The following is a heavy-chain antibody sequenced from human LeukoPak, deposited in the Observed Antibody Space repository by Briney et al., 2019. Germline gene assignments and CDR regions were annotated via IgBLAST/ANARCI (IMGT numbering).Heavy chain of an antibody. J-gene: IGHJ4*02. Sequence: ASVKVSCKASGGTFSSYAISWVRQAPGQGLEWMGGIIPIFGTANYAQKFQGRVTITADESTSTAYMELSSLRSEDTAVYYCARSAEGSLVAAPGRFDYWGQGTLVTVSS. CDR2: IIPIFGTA. CDR1: GGTFSSYA. V-gene: IGHV1-69*13. D-gene: IGHD2-15*01. CDR3: ARSAEGSLVAAPGRFDY.